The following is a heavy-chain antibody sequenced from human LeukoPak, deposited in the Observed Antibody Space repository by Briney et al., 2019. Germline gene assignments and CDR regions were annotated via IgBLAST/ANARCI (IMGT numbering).Heavy chain of an antibody. V-gene: IGHV4-31*03. CDR1: GGSISSGGYY. Sequence: KPSQTLSLTCTVSGGSISSGGYYWSWIRQHPGKGLEWIGYIYYSGSTYYNPSLKSRVTISVDTSKNQFSLKLSSVTAADTAVYYCARHYYYYDSSGNEQYYFDYWGQGTLVTVSS. CDR2: IYYSGST. J-gene: IGHJ4*02. CDR3: ARHYYYYDSSGNEQYYFDY. D-gene: IGHD3-22*01.